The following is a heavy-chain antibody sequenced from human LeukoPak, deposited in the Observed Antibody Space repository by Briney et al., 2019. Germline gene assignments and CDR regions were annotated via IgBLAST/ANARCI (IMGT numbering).Heavy chain of an antibody. CDR3: ARGLFLSGYLDAFDI. CDR1: GFTVNNKY. CDR2: IYNDGRT. V-gene: IGHV3-53*01. D-gene: IGHD3-22*01. J-gene: IGHJ3*02. Sequence: HPWGALRLSCAASGFTVNNKYMTWVRQAPGKGLEWVSLIYNDGRTYYADSVKGRCTISRDNLKNVLYLQMNSLKVEDTALYYCARGLFLSGYLDAFDIWGQGTVVTVSS.